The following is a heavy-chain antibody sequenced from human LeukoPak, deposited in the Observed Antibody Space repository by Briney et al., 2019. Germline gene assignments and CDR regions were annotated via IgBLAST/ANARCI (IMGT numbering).Heavy chain of an antibody. Sequence: TGGSLRLSCAASGFTFSSYAMSWVRQAPGKGLEWVSAISGSGGSTYYADSVKGRFTISRDNSKNTLYLQMNSLRAEDTAVYYCAKAPHGVVWFGEYYFDYWGQGTLVTVSS. CDR3: AKAPHGVVWFGEYYFDY. V-gene: IGHV3-23*01. J-gene: IGHJ4*02. CDR2: ISGSGGST. CDR1: GFTFSSYA. D-gene: IGHD3-10*01.